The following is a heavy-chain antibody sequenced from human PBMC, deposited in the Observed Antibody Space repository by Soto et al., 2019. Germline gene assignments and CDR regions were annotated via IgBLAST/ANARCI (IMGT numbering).Heavy chain of an antibody. Sequence: GSLRLSCAASGXTFRSYSMHGVRQAQGKGLELVAVISYDGSNKYYADSVKGRFTISRDNSKNKLYLQMNSLRAEDTAVYYCARELMIVVALDIWGQATMGTVSS. CDR1: GXTFRSYS. J-gene: IGHJ3*02. CDR2: ISYDGSNK. CDR3: ARELMIVVALDI. D-gene: IGHD3-22*01. V-gene: IGHV3-30-3*01.